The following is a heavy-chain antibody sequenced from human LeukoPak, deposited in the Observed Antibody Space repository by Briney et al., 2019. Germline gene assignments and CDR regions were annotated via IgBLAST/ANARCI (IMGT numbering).Heavy chain of an antibody. CDR1: GYTFTTYG. CDR2: ISAYNDNT. D-gene: IGHD2-2*01. Sequence: ASVKVSCKASGYTFTTYGISWVRHAPGQGLEWMGWISAYNDNTNYAQKLQGRVTMTTDTSTSTAYMVLRSLRSDDTAVYYCARVECSSISCLFWPFDYWGQGTLVTVSS. J-gene: IGHJ4*02. V-gene: IGHV1-18*01. CDR3: ARVECSSISCLFWPFDY.